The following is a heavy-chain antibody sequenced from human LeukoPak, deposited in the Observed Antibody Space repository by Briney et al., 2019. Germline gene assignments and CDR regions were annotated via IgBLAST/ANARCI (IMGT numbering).Heavy chain of an antibody. J-gene: IGHJ6*03. CDR2: IYYSGST. V-gene: IGHV4-39*07. Sequence: PSETLSLTCTVSGGSISSSSYYWGWIRQPPGKGLGWIGSIYYSGSTYYNPSLKSRVTISVDTSKNKFSLKLSSVTAADTAVYYCARSRLEGSGDYYYYYMDVWGKGTTVTISS. D-gene: IGHD3-10*01. CDR3: ARSRLEGSGDYYYYYMDV. CDR1: GGSISSSSYY.